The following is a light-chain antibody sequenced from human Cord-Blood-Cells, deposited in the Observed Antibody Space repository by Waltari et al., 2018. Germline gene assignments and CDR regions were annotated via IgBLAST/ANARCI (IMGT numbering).Light chain of an antibody. J-gene: IGKJ1*01. Sequence: EIVLTQSPGTLSLSPGERATLSCRASQSVSSSYLAWYQQKPGQAPRLRIYGASSRATGIPDRFSGSGSVTDFTLTISRLGPEDFAVYYCQQYGSSPWTFGQGTKVEIK. CDR2: GAS. V-gene: IGKV3-20*01. CDR3: QQYGSSPWT. CDR1: QSVSSSY.